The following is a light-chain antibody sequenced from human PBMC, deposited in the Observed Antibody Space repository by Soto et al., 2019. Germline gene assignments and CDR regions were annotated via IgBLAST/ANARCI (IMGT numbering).Light chain of an antibody. CDR2: AAS. V-gene: IGKV1-39*01. Sequence: DIQMTQSPSSLSASGGDRVTITCRASESISSNLNWYQQKPGKAPKLLIYAASSLQSGVPSRFSGSGSGTDFTLIISSLQPEDFATYYCQQSYSTPWTFGQGTQVEIK. CDR1: ESISSN. J-gene: IGKJ1*01. CDR3: QQSYSTPWT.